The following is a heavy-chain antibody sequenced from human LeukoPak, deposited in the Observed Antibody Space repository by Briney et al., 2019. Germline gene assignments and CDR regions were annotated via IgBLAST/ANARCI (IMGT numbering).Heavy chain of an antibody. V-gene: IGHV4-4*07. CDR3: ARDPGYSSGLRWFDP. D-gene: IGHD6-19*01. CDR1: GGSISSYY. CDR2: IYTSGST. J-gene: IGHJ5*02. Sequence: SETLSLTCTVSGGSISSYYWSWIRQPAGKGLEWIGRIYTSGSTNYNPSLKSRVTMSVDTSENQFSLKLSSVTAADTAVYYCARDPGYSSGLRWFDPWGQGTLVTVSS.